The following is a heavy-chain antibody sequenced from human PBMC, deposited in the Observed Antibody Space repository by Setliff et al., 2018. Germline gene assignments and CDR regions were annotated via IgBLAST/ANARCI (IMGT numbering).Heavy chain of an antibody. CDR2: IYYRGST. J-gene: IGHJ4*02. CDR3: ATLTGDRGVDY. V-gene: IGHV4-38-2*01. CDR1: GYSISSGYN. D-gene: IGHD7-27*01. Sequence: SETLSLTCAVSGYSISSGYNWGWIRQPPGKGLEWIASIYYRGSTSYNSSLKSRVSISVDTSKNQFSLNLNSVTTADTAVYYCATLTGDRGVDYWGQGRLVTVSS.